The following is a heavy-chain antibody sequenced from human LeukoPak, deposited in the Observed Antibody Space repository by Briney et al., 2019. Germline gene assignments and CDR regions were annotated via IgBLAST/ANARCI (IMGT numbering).Heavy chain of an antibody. Sequence: PGRSLRLSCAASGFTFSSYAMHWVRQAPGKGLEWGAVISYDGSNKYYADSVKGRFTISRDNSKNTLYLQMNSLRAEDTAVYYCARDAVAGPFDYWGQGTLVTVSS. V-gene: IGHV3-30*04. D-gene: IGHD6-19*01. CDR2: ISYDGSNK. J-gene: IGHJ4*02. CDR3: ARDAVAGPFDY. CDR1: GFTFSSYA.